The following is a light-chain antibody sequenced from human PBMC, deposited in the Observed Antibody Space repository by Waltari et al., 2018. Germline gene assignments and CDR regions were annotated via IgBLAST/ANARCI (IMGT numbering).Light chain of an antibody. V-gene: IGLV1-44*01. CDR3: ASWDDGLAGPV. Sequence: QSVLTQPPSASETPGQRVTISCSGGGSNIGSNSANWYQPPPGTAPKLLIYRNSQRPSGVPDRFSGSKSGTSASLAISGLQSEDEADYYCASWDDGLAGPVFGSGTKLTVL. CDR1: GSNIGSNS. CDR2: RNS. J-gene: IGLJ2*01.